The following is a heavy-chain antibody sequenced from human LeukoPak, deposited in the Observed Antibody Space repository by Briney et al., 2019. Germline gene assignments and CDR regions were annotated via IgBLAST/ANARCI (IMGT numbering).Heavy chain of an antibody. Sequence: GRSLRLSCAASGFSFSSYGMHWVRQAPGKGLEWVAVIWYDGRNKHYADSVKGRFTISRDNSKNTLYLQMNSLRGEDTAVYYCARGGVVVAAIDAFDIWGQGTLVTVSS. CDR3: ARGGVVVAAIDAFDI. J-gene: IGHJ3*02. CDR2: IWYDGRNK. D-gene: IGHD2-15*01. CDR1: GFSFSSYG. V-gene: IGHV3-33*01.